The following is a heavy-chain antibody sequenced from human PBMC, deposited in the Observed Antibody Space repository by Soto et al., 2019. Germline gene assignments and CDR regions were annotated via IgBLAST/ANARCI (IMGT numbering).Heavy chain of an antibody. Sequence: ASVKVSCKVSGYTLTELSMHWVRQAPGKGLEWMGGFDPEDGETIYAQKSQGRVTMTEDTSTDTAYMELSSLRSEDTAVYYCATAPMTTVSYYFDYWGQGTLVTVSS. D-gene: IGHD4-17*01. V-gene: IGHV1-24*01. CDR3: ATAPMTTVSYYFDY. CDR1: GYTLTELS. J-gene: IGHJ4*02. CDR2: FDPEDGET.